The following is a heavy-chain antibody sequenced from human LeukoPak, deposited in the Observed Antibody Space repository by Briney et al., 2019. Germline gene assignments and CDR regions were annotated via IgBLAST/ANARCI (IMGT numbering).Heavy chain of an antibody. V-gene: IGHV3-23*01. CDR1: GITLSNYG. D-gene: IGHD3-10*01. Sequence: GGSLRLSCAVSGITLSNYGMSWVRQAPGKGLEWVAGISDSGGSTNYADSVKGRFTISRDNPKNTLYLQMNSLRAEDTALYYCAKRGSYFGGFDYWGQGTLLTVPS. J-gene: IGHJ4*02. CDR3: AKRGSYFGGFDY. CDR2: ISDSGGST.